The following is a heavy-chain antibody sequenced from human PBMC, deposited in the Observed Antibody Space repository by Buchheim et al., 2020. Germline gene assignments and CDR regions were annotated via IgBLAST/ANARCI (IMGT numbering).Heavy chain of an antibody. V-gene: IGHV3-49*03. CDR2: IRSKAYGGTT. CDR1: GFTFGDYA. CDR3: TRDRRITMVQGVIIPFEDGFDY. Sequence: EVQLVESGGGLVQPGRSLRLSCTASGFTFGDYAMSWFRQAPGKGLEWVGFIRSKAYGGTTEYAASVKGRFTISRDDSKSIAYLQMNSLKTEDTAVYYCTRDRRITMVQGVIIPFEDGFDYWGQGTL. D-gene: IGHD3-10*01. J-gene: IGHJ4*02.